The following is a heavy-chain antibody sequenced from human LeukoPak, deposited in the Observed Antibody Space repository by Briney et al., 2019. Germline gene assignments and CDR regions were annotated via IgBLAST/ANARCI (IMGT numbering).Heavy chain of an antibody. CDR1: GFTFSSYS. CDR2: ITASGTAM. CDR3: ARASYPTKDYYYYGMDV. Sequence: PGGSLRLSCAASGFTFSSYSMNWVRQAPGKGLEWVSHITASGTAMFYADSVKGRFTISRDNAKNSLYLQMNSLRAEDTAVYYCARASYPTKDYYYYGMDVWGQGTTVTVSS. V-gene: IGHV3-48*04. J-gene: IGHJ6*02.